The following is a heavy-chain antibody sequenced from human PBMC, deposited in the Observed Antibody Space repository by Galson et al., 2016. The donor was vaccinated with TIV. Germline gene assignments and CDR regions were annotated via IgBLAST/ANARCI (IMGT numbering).Heavy chain of an antibody. Sequence: ETLSLTCTVSGGSITSHYWSLIRQPPGKGLEWIGYLFYSGRRSFNSSFKSRFTVSLDTSKNQFSLKLKSVNATDTAVYYCARSGNSTIFGVPYPDYYYYMDVWGKGTTVTVSS. CDR3: ARSGNSTIFGVPYPDYYYYMDV. CDR2: LFYSGRR. J-gene: IGHJ6*03. CDR1: GGSITSHY. V-gene: IGHV4-59*11. D-gene: IGHD3-3*01.